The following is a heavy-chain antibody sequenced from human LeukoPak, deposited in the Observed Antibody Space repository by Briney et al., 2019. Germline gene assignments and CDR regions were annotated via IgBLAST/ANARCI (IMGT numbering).Heavy chain of an antibody. CDR1: GDSIDDSY. CDR2: ISYSGST. CDR3: ATMTTVTMYSYYFDS. D-gene: IGHD4-11*01. J-gene: IGHJ4*02. Sequence: SETLSLTCTVSGDSIDDSYWSRIRQSPGKGLEWIGYISYSGSTNYNPSLKSRVTISFDTSKNQFSLRLTSVTAADTAVYSCATMTTVTMYSYYFDSWGQGTLVTVSS. V-gene: IGHV4-59*01.